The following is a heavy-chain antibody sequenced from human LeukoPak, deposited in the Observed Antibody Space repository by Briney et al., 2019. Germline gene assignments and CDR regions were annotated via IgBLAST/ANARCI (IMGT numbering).Heavy chain of an antibody. CDR2: ISSTSSAI. V-gene: IGHV3-48*01. Sequence: GGSLRLSCAASGFIFGNHSMNWVRQAPGKGLEWVSYISSTSSAIYYADSVKGRFTVSRDNAKNSLYLQMNSLRAEDTAAYYCVRGLAWGQGTLVAVSS. CDR1: GFIFGNHS. J-gene: IGHJ5*02. CDR3: VRGLA.